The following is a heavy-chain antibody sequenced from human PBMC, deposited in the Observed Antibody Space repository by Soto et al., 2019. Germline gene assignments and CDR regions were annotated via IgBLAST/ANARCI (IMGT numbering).Heavy chain of an antibody. CDR3: ARGEQLVRVGAYYYYYMDV. CDR2: IYHSGST. CDR1: SGSISSSNW. J-gene: IGHJ6*03. V-gene: IGHV4-4*02. Sequence: SETLSLTCAVSSGSISSSNWWSWVRQPPGKGLEWIGEIYHSGSTNYNPSLKSRVTISVDKSKNQCSLKLGSVTAADTAVYYCARGEQLVRVGAYYYYYMDVWGKGTTVTVSS. D-gene: IGHD6-6*01.